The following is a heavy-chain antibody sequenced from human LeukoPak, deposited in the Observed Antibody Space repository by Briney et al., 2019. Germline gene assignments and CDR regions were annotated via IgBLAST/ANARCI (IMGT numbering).Heavy chain of an antibody. J-gene: IGHJ4*02. CDR3: AVGILTGYYPDY. V-gene: IGHV3-21*01. Sequence: GGSLRLSCAASGFTFSSYSMNWVRQAPGKGLEWVSSISSSISYIYYADSVKGRFTISRDNAKNSLYLQMNSLRAEDTAVYYCAVGILTGYYPDYWGQGTLVTVSS. D-gene: IGHD3-9*01. CDR1: GFTFSSYS. CDR2: ISSSISYI.